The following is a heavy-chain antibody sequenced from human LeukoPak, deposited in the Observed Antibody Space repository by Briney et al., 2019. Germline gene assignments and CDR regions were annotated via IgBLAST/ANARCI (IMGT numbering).Heavy chain of an antibody. CDR1: GFTFSSYA. Sequence: GGSLRLSCAASGFTFSSYAMSWVRQAPGKGLEWVSAISGSGGSTYYADSVKGRFTISRDNSKNTLHLQMNSLRAEDTAVYYCAKVGWGYSYGSGGNWGQGTLVTVSS. CDR3: AKVGWGYSYGSGGN. J-gene: IGHJ4*02. D-gene: IGHD5-18*01. V-gene: IGHV3-23*01. CDR2: ISGSGGST.